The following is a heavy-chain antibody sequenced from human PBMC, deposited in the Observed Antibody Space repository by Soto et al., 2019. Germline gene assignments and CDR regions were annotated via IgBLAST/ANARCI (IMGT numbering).Heavy chain of an antibody. D-gene: IGHD3-3*01. CDR2: IRSKAYGGTT. Sequence: SLRLSCTASGFPFGDYAMSWVRQAPGKGLEWVGFIRSKAYGGTTEYAASVKGRFTISRDDSKSIAYLQMNSLKTEDTAVYYCTRGRFSRGYPDYFDYWGQGTLVTVSS. CDR1: GFPFGDYA. V-gene: IGHV3-49*04. CDR3: TRGRFSRGYPDYFDY. J-gene: IGHJ4*02.